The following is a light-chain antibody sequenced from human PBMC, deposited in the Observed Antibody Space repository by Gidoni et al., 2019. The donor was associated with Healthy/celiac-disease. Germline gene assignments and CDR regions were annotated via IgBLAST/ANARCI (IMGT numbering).Light chain of an antibody. CDR1: QGMSSY. V-gene: IGKV1-8*01. CDR2: AAS. CDR3: QQYYSYPLT. Sequence: AIRITQSPSSLSASTGDRVPITCRASQGMSSYLAWYQQKPGKAPKLLIYAASTLQSGVPSRCSGSGSGTDFTLTISCLQSEDFATYYCQQYYSYPLTFGGGTKVEIK. J-gene: IGKJ4*01.